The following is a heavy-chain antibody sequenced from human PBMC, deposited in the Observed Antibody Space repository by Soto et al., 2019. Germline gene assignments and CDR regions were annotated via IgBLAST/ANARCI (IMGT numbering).Heavy chain of an antibody. Sequence: QVQLQESGPGLVKPSETLSLTCTVSGGSIGSYYWSWIRQPPGKGLEWIGYIYYSGSTNYNPSLKSRVTISVDTSKNQFSLKLSSVTAADTAVYYCARRMGGMDVWGQGTTVTVSS. D-gene: IGHD2-8*01. CDR1: GGSIGSYY. J-gene: IGHJ6*02. CDR2: IYYSGST. CDR3: ARRMGGMDV. V-gene: IGHV4-59*08.